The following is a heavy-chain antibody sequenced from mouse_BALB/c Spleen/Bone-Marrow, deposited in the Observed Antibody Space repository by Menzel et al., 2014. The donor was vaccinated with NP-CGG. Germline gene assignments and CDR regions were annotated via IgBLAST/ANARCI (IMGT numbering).Heavy chain of an antibody. CDR3: ARKVRGDAIFDF. CDR1: GFTFSSYG. D-gene: IGHD2-14*01. J-gene: IGHJ2*01. Sequence: EVQVVESGGGLVQPGGSLTLSCAASGFTFSSYGMSWVRHTPDKRLELAAIIHSYGTSTYYPDSVKGRFTTSRDNAKNTLFLQMSSLKSEDTAIYYCARKVRGDAIFDFWGQGPTLTVSS. V-gene: IGHV5-6-3*01. CDR2: IHSYGTST.